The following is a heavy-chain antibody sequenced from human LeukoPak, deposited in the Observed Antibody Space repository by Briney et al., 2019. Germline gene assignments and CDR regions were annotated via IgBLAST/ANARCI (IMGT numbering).Heavy chain of an antibody. V-gene: IGHV4-34*01. J-gene: IGHJ4*02. CDR2: INHSGST. CDR3: ARVVWFGDRFEDY. Sequence: SETLSLTCAVYGGSFSGYYWSWIRQPPGKGLEWIGEINHSGSTNYNPSLKSRVTISVDTSKNQFSLKLSSVTAADTAVYYCARVVWFGDRFEDYWGQGILVTVSS. CDR1: GGSFSGYY. D-gene: IGHD3-10*01.